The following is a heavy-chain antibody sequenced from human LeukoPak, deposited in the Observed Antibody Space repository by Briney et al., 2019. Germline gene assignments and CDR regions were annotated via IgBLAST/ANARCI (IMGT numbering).Heavy chain of an antibody. CDR1: GTFISPYH. J-gene: IGHJ3*02. CDR3: ARVLCVSNGICYAFDI. Sequence: SETLSLTCTVSGTFISPYHWSWFRQSAGKGLEWIGLMYSSGSSNYSPSPKSRLTISPDNSKNQFSLRLSSVTAADTAVYYCARVLCVSNGICYAFDIWGQGTTVIVSS. D-gene: IGHD2-8*01. V-gene: IGHV4-4*07. CDR2: MYSSGSS.